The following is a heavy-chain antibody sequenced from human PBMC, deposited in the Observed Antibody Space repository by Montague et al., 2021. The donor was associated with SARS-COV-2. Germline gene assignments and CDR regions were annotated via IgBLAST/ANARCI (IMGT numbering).Heavy chain of an antibody. D-gene: IGHD6-13*01. V-gene: IGHV4-39*07. CDR1: GGSTSSSSYY. CDR3: ARVGRQQLVRLSGMDV. J-gene: IGHJ6*02. CDR2: IYYSGST. Sequence: SETLSLTCTVSGGSTSSSSYYWGWIRQPPGKGLEWIGSIYYSGSTYYNPSLKSRVTISVGTSKNQFSLKLSSVTAADTAVYYCARVGRQQLVRLSGMDVWGQGTTVTVSS.